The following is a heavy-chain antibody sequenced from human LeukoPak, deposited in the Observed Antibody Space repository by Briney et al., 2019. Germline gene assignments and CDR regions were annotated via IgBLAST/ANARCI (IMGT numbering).Heavy chain of an antibody. CDR2: ISSSSSYI. CDR3: ARDPYDYGDYGASKNFDY. Sequence: GGSLRLSCAASGFTFSSYSMNWVRQAPGKGLEWVSSISSSSSYIYYADSVKGRFTISRDNAKNSLYLQMNSLRAEDTAVYSCARDPYDYGDYGASKNFDYRGQGTLVTVSS. CDR1: GFTFSSYS. V-gene: IGHV3-21*01. D-gene: IGHD4-17*01. J-gene: IGHJ4*02.